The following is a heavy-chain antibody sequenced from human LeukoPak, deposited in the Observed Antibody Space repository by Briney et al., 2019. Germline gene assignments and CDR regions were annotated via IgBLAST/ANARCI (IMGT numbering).Heavy chain of an antibody. J-gene: IGHJ3*02. CDR2: ISPSSSYI. D-gene: IGHD3-10*01. CDR1: GFSFSGYS. CDR3: ATDHGSGSWNYYAKTFDI. Sequence: GGSLRLSCAASGFSFSGYSINWVRQAPGKGLEWVSSISPSSSYIYYADSVKGRFTISRDNAKNSLYLQMNSLTTEDTAVYYCATDHGSGSWNYYAKTFDIWGRGTTVTVSS. V-gene: IGHV3-21*03.